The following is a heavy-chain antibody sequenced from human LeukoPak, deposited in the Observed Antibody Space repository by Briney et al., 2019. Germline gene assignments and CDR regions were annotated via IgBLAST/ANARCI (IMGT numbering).Heavy chain of an antibody. V-gene: IGHV3-74*01. CDR1: GFIFSSTW. J-gene: IGHJ4*02. CDR2: INSDGSTI. D-gene: IGHD1-7*01. CDR3: ATAGNYRFDY. Sequence: GGSLRLSCAGSGFIFSSTWMHWVRQAPGEGLVWVSRINSDGSTINYADSVKGRLTISRDNAKNTLYLQMNGLRVEDTALYFCATAGNYRFDYWGQGTLVTVSS.